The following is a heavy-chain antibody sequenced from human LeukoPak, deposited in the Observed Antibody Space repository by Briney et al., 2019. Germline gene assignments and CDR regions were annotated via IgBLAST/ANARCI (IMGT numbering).Heavy chain of an antibody. J-gene: IGHJ4*02. CDR2: IIPILGIA. CDR1: GGTFSSYA. V-gene: IGHV1-69*04. CDR3: ARGLENYGSGSYYMLFDY. D-gene: IGHD3-10*01. Sequence: GASVKVSCKASGGTFSSYAISWVRQAPGQGLEWMGRIIPILGIANYAQKFQGRVTITADKSTSTAYMELSSLRSEDTAVYYCARGLENYGSGSYYMLFDYWGQGTLVTVSS.